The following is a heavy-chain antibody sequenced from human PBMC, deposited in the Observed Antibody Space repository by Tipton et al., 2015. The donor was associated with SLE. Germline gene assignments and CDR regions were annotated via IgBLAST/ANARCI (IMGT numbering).Heavy chain of an antibody. CDR2: IYTSGST. CDR1: GGSISSYY. D-gene: IGHD3-22*01. J-gene: IGHJ4*02. CDR3: ACFDEPYYFDSSGYYYGRFDS. Sequence: TLSLTCTVSGGSISSYYWTWIRQPPGKGLEWIGYIYTSGSTNYNPSLKSRVTISVDTSKKQLSLKMSSLTAADTAVYYCACFDEPYYFDSSGYYYGRFDSWGQGTLVTVSS. V-gene: IGHV4-4*09.